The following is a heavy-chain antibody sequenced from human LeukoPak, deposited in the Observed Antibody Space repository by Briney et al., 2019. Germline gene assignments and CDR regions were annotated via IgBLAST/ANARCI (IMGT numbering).Heavy chain of an antibody. CDR3: ARDLGVYALDH. Sequence: GGSLRLSCAASGFTFEDYGMNWVRQAPGKGLERVSGINWNGGSKRYADSAKGRFTISRDNAENSLYLQMNSLRAEDTALYFCARDLGVYALDHWGQGTLVTVSS. D-gene: IGHD2-8*01. CDR2: INWNGGSK. V-gene: IGHV3-20*04. CDR1: GFTFEDYG. J-gene: IGHJ4*02.